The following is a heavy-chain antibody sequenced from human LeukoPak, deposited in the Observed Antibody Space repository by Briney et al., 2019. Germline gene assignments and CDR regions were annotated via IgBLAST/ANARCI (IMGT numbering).Heavy chain of an antibody. CDR1: GGSFSGYY. J-gene: IGHJ4*02. CDR2: INHSGST. V-gene: IGHV4-34*01. Sequence: SETLSPTCAVYGGSFSGYYWSRIRQPPGKGLEWIGEINHSGSTNYNPSLKSRVTISVDTSKNQFSLRLSSVTAADTAVYYCARGQGGSGTVDYWGQGTLVTVSS. D-gene: IGHD3-10*01. CDR3: ARGQGGSGTVDY.